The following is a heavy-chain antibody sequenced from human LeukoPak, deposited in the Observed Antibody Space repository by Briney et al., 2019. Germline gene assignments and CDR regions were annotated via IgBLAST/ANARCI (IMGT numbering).Heavy chain of an antibody. CDR3: AKPQGTAMVTVCFDY. V-gene: IGHV1-69*05. J-gene: IGHJ4*02. CDR2: IIPIFGTA. D-gene: IGHD5-18*01. Sequence: ASVKVSCKASGGTFSSYAISWVRQAPGRGLEWMGGIIPIFGTANYAQKLQGRVTITTDESTSTAYMELSSLRSEDTAVYYCAKPQGTAMVTVCFDYWGQGTLVTVSS. CDR1: GGTFSSYA.